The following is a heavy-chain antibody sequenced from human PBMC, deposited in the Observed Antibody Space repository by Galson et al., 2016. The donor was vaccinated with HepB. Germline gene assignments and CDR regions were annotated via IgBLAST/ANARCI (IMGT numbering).Heavy chain of an antibody. V-gene: IGHV3-30*04. CDR1: GFTFSNYA. Sequence: SLRLSCAASGFTFSNYAIHWVRQAPGKGLEWVAFISYDGSNENYADSVKGRFTISRDNSKNTLYLQMTSLRAEDTAVYYCARDVMGLAVLDYWGQGTLVTVSS. CDR3: ARDVMGLAVLDY. J-gene: IGHJ4*02. D-gene: IGHD6-19*01. CDR2: ISYDGSNE.